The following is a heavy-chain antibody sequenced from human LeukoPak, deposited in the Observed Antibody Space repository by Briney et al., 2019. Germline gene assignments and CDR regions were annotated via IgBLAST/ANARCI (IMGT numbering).Heavy chain of an antibody. CDR3: AREILAPGKTHDY. J-gene: IGHJ4*02. Sequence: GGSLRLSCAASGFTFSSYSMNWVSQAPGKGVEWVSYISSSSSTIYYADSVKGRFTISRDNAKNSLYLQMNSLRAEDTAVYYCAREILAPGKTHDYWGQGTLVTVSS. CDR2: ISSSSSTI. CDR1: GFTFSSYS. V-gene: IGHV3-48*01.